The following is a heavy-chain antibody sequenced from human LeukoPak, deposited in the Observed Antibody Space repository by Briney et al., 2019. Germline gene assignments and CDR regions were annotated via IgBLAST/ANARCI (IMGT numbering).Heavy chain of an antibody. CDR1: GFTFSTYA. J-gene: IGHJ4*02. V-gene: IGHV3-23*01. Sequence: GGSLRLSCAASGFTFSTYAMSWVRQAPGKGLEWVSAVRGSGSDTYYADSVKGRFTISRDNSKNTLHLQMNSLRDEDTAVYYCARALFGNSWYSAYWGQGTLLTVSS. D-gene: IGHD6-13*01. CDR2: VRGSGSDT. CDR3: ARALFGNSWYSAY.